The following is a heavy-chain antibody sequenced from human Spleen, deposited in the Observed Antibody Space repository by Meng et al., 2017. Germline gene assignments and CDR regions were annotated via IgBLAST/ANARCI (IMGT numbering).Heavy chain of an antibody. Sequence: QVQLTQWGAGLLKPSETLSLTCVVSGGSFSDYYWSWIRQPPGKGLEWIGEINHSGSTNYNPSLKSRVTISVDTSKNQFSLKLSSVTAADTAVYYCARAGGSSWGQGTLVTVSS. V-gene: IGHV4-34*01. CDR1: GGSFSDYY. J-gene: IGHJ4*02. CDR3: ARAGGSS. D-gene: IGHD6-13*01. CDR2: INHSGST.